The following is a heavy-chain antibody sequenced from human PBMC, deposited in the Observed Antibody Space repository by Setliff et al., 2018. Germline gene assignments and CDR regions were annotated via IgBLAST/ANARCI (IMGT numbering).Heavy chain of an antibody. CDR2: IKQDGSEE. J-gene: IGHJ4*02. V-gene: IGHV3-7*03. Sequence: PGGSLRLSCAASGFTFSSYWMSWVRQAPGKGLEWVADIKQDGSEEYYVDSVKDRFTISRDNAKNSLYLQMNSLRAEDTALYYCAKDTERGYSYGYSDYWGQGTLVTVSS. D-gene: IGHD5-18*01. CDR3: AKDTERGYSYGYSDY. CDR1: GFTFSSYW.